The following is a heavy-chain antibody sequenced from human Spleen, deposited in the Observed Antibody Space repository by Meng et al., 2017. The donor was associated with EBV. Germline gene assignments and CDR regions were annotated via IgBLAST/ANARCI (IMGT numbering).Heavy chain of an antibody. D-gene: IGHD6-25*01. V-gene: IGHV4-30-4*01. CDR2: IHNSGNT. J-gene: IGHJ5*02. CDR1: GCSITSGADY. Sequence: QGQLQESGPGLVKPSLTLSLTCAVSGCSITSGADYWGWIRQPPGRGLEWIGYIHNSGNTYFNPSLKSRVTISMDTSKNQFSLKLSSVTAADTAVYYCARGAAKWFDPWGPGTLVTVSS. CDR3: ARGAAKWFDP.